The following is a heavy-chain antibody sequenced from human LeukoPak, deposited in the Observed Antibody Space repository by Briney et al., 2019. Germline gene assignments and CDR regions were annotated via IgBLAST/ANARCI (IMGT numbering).Heavy chain of an antibody. CDR2: IPYDGSNK. J-gene: IGHJ6*02. CDR3: ARDLGIVVVPAAGDYYYGMDV. Sequence: GGSLRLSCAASGFTFSSYAMHWVRQAPGKGLEWVAVIPYDGSNKYYADSVKGRFTISRDNSKNTLYLQMNSLRAEDTAVYYCARDLGIVVVPAAGDYYYGMDVWGQGTTVTVSS. CDR1: GFTFSSYA. V-gene: IGHV3-30-3*01. D-gene: IGHD2-2*01.